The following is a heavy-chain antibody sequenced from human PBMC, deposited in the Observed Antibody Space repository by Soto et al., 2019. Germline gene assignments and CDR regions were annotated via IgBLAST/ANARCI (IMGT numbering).Heavy chain of an antibody. CDR2: INPGSGNT. Sequence: ASVKVSCKASGYTFTSYYMHWVRQAPGQGLEWMGRINPGSGNTSYSQKFQGRVTVTRDTSASTAYMELSSLRSEDTAVYYCARDLPPVDYWGQGTLVTVS. CDR1: GYTFTSYY. CDR3: ARDLPPVDY. V-gene: IGHV1-46*01. J-gene: IGHJ4*02.